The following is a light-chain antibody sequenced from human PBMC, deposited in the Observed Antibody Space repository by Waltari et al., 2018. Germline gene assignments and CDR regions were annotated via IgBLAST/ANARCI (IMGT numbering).Light chain of an antibody. J-gene: IGKJ1*01. Sequence: VLTQSPGTLSLSPGERATRSCRASQSVGKYLAWYQQKPGQAPRLLIYDTSTRATGIPDRFSGSGSGTDFSLTISRLEPEDFAVYYCQKYVSLPATFGQGTKVQAK. CDR1: QSVGKY. CDR2: DTS. V-gene: IGKV3-20*01. CDR3: QKYVSLPAT.